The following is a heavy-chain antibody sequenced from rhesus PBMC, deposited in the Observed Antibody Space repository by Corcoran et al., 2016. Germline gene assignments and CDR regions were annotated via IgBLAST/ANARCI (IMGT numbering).Heavy chain of an antibody. Sequence: EVQLVETGGGLVQTGGSLKLSCAASGFTFSSYGMSWVRQAPGRALEWVAAIISGGGGTCYAGSVKGRFTISRDISKNPLSLRVNSLGAEDTAVYYCAIFGYGGSWRPIDCWGQGVLVTVSS. CDR3: AIFGYGGSWRPIDC. J-gene: IGHJ4*01. CDR1: GFTFSSYG. CDR2: IISGGGGT. V-gene: IGHV3S5*01. D-gene: IGHD6-25*01.